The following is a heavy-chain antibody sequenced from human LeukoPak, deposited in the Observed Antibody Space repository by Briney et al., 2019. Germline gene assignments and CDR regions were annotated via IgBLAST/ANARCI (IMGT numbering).Heavy chain of an antibody. CDR1: GFTDG. V-gene: IGHV3-23*01. CDR3: AKDLLQGDGYWDIDS. J-gene: IGHJ4*02. D-gene: IGHD5-24*01. CDR2: ISGSGDKT. Sequence: PGGSLRLSCAASGFTDGMSWVRQAPGKGLEWVSAISGSGDKTFYADSVKGRFTISRDNSKNTLYLQMNSLRVEDTAIYYCAKDLLQGDGYWDIDSWGQGTLVSVSS.